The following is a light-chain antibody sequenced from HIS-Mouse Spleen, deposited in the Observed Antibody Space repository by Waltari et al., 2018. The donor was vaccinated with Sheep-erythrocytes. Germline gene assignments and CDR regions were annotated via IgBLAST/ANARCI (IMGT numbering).Light chain of an antibody. Sequence: QSALTQPRSVSGSPGQSVTISCTGTSSDVGGYNYVSWYQQHPGKAPKLMIYDVSKRPSAVPARFSGSKSGNTASLTISGLQAEDEADYYCCSYAGSYTYVFGTGTKVTVL. J-gene: IGLJ1*01. CDR2: DVS. CDR1: SSDVGGYNY. V-gene: IGLV2-11*01. CDR3: CSYAGSYTYV.